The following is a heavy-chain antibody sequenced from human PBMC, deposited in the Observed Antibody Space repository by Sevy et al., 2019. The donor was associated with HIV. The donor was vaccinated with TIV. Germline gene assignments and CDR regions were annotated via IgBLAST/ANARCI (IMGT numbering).Heavy chain of an antibody. CDR2: ISSSGSTI. CDR3: ARDNRDIAMVPYFDY. J-gene: IGHJ4*02. CDR1: GFTFSDYY. Sequence: GGSLRLSCAASGFTFSDYYMSWIRQAPGKGLEWVSYISSSGSTIYYADSVKGRFTISRDNAKNSLYLQMNSLRAEDTAVYYCARDNRDIAMVPYFDYWGQGTLVTVSS. D-gene: IGHD5-18*01. V-gene: IGHV3-11*01.